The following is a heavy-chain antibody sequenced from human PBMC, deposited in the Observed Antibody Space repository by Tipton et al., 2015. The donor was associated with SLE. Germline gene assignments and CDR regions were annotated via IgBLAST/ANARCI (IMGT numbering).Heavy chain of an antibody. CDR2: ISWNSGTI. J-gene: IGHJ6*03. D-gene: IGHD1-26*01. Sequence: SLSLSCAASGFTFDDYAMHWVRQAPGKGLEWVSGISWNSGTIGYADSVKGRFTISRDNAKKSLDLQINSLRAEDTAVYYCARGPGLVAYYYYYMDVWGKGTTVTVSS. CDR3: ARGPGLVAYYYYYMDV. CDR1: GFTFDDYA. V-gene: IGHV3-9*01.